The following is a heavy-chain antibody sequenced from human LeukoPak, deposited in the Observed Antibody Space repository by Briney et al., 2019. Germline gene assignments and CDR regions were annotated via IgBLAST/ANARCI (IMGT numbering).Heavy chain of an antibody. CDR2: INPNSGGT. CDR3: AKGDYGDYDWFDP. Sequence: ASVRVSCKASGYTFTGYYMHWVRQAPGQGLEWMGWINPNSGGTNYAQTFQGRVTMTRDTSISTAYMELSRLRSDDTVVYYCAKGDYGDYDWFDPWGQGTLSTVSS. D-gene: IGHD4-17*01. J-gene: IGHJ5*02. V-gene: IGHV1-2*02. CDR1: GYTFTGYY.